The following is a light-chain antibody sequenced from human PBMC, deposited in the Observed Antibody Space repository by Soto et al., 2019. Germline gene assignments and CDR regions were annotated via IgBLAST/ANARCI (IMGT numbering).Light chain of an antibody. Sequence: EIVLTQSPGTLSLSPGERATLSCRASQSVPKNYLAWYQQDPGQPPRLLVYDVSLRATGIPDRFSGGGSGTDFTLTISRLEPEDFAVYYCHQYANYPQTFGGGTKVEIK. V-gene: IGKV3-20*01. CDR3: HQYANYPQT. CDR1: QSVPKNY. CDR2: DVS. J-gene: IGKJ4*02.